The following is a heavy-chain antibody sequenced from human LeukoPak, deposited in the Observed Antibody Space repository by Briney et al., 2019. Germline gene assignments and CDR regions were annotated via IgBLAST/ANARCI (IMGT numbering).Heavy chain of an antibody. J-gene: IGHJ4*02. V-gene: IGHV4-30-2*01. Sequence: PSETLSLTCAVSGGSIITGGYSWNWSRQPPGRGLEWIGYIYHTGSTYYNPSLKSRVTISVDRSRDQFSLTLSSVTAADTAPYYCARGPRGGSGSFYLNYWGQGSLVTVSS. CDR3: ARGPRGGSGSFYLNY. D-gene: IGHD3-10*01. CDR1: GGSIITGGYS. CDR2: IYHTGST.